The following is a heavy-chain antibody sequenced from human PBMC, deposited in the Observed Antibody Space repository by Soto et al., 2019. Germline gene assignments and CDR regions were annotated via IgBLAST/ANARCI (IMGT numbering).Heavy chain of an antibody. CDR3: ASNALSSQYYGMDV. Sequence: QVQLQESGPGLVKPSQTLSLTCTVSSGSISSGDYYWSWIRQSPERGLEWIGCIYHSGNTYYTPSLKSRVTISIDTSKSQFSLELTSVTAADTAVYYCASNALSSQYYGMDVWGQGTTVTVSS. V-gene: IGHV4-30-4*01. J-gene: IGHJ6*02. CDR2: IYHSGNT. CDR1: SGSISSGDYY.